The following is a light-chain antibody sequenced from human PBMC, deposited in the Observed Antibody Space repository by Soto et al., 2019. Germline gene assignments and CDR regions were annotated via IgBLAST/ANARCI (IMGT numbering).Light chain of an antibody. Sequence: QPVLTQSPSASGTPGQRVTISCSGSSSNIGSNYVYWFQQLPGTAPKLLIYRNNLRPSGVPDRFSGSKSGTSASLAISGLRSEDEADYYCAAWDDSLSGVVFGGGTKLTVL. CDR3: AAWDDSLSGVV. J-gene: IGLJ2*01. CDR2: RNN. V-gene: IGLV1-47*01. CDR1: SSNIGSNY.